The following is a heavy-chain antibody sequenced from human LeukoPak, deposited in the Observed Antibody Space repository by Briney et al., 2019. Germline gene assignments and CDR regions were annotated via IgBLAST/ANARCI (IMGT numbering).Heavy chain of an antibody. Sequence: PSQTLSLTCAVSGASISSAGYSWSWIRQPPGKGLEWIGYIYQSGSTYYNPSLKSRVTISVDRSKNQFSLKLSSVTAADTAVYYCARIAEPLYYFDYWGQGTLVTVSS. CDR2: IYQSGST. CDR1: GASISSAGYS. J-gene: IGHJ4*02. V-gene: IGHV4-30-2*01. CDR3: ARIAEPLYYFDY. D-gene: IGHD6-13*01.